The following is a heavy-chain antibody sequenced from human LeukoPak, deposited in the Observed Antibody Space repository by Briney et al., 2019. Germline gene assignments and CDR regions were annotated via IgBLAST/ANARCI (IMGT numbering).Heavy chain of an antibody. CDR2: IYYSGSA. J-gene: IGHJ3*02. CDR3: ARDLRGYGAFDI. Sequence: PSETLSLTCAVSGASISSDGYYWSWIRQHPGKGLEWLGYIYYSGSAYYNPSPKSRVTISVDTSKNQFSLKLTSVTAADTAVYYCARDLRGYGAFDIWGQGTMVTVSS. V-gene: IGHV4-31*11. CDR1: GASISSDGYY. D-gene: IGHD5-12*01.